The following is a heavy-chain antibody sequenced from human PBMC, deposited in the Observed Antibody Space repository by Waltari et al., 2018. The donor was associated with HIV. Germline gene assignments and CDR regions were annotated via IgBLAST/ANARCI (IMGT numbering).Heavy chain of an antibody. CDR1: GGSISSYY. CDR2: IYYSGST. J-gene: IGHJ4*02. Sequence: QVQLQESGPGLVKPSETLSLTCTVPGGSISSYYWSWIRQPPGKGLEWIGYIYYSGSTNYNPSLKSRVTISVDTSKNQFSLKLSSVTAADTAVYYCARDSGSHDSSGYELDYWGQGTLVTVSS. CDR3: ARDSGSHDSSGYELDY. D-gene: IGHD3-22*01. V-gene: IGHV4-59*01.